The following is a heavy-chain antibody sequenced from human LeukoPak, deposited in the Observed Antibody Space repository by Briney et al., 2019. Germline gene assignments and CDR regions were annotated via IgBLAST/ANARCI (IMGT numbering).Heavy chain of an antibody. CDR3: AKDLRQWLVHDAFDI. Sequence: GGSLRLSCAASGFTFSSYGMHWVRQAPGKGLEWVAFIRYDGSNKYYADSVKGRFTISRDNSKNTLYLQMNSLRAEDTAVYYCAKDLRQWLVHDAFDIWGQGTMVTVSS. D-gene: IGHD6-19*01. CDR2: IRYDGSNK. CDR1: GFTFSSYG. V-gene: IGHV3-30*02. J-gene: IGHJ3*02.